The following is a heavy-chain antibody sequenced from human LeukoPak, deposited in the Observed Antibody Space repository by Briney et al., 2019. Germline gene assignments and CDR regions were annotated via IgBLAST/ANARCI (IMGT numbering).Heavy chain of an antibody. D-gene: IGHD6-13*01. CDR1: GFTFSSYS. CDR3: AREYSSSWYGGGYYYYYMDV. CDR2: ISSSSSYI. Sequence: GGSLRLSCAASGFTFSSYSMNWVRQAPGKGLEWVSSISSSSSYIYYADSVKGRFTISRDNAKNSLYLQMNSLRAEDTAVYYCAREYSSSWYGGGYYYYYMDVWGKGTTVTVSS. J-gene: IGHJ6*03. V-gene: IGHV3-21*01.